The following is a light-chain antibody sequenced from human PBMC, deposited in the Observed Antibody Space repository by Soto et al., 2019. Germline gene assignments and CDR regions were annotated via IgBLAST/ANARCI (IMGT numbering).Light chain of an antibody. CDR2: WAS. CDR3: QQYYSTPT. Sequence: VVTQSPDAXXVXXXXWXXXRXXSRXSVLASANNKSHLAWFQQKPGQPPKMVIYWASTRQSGVPDRFAGSGSGTDFTLTITSLQAEDVADYFCQQYYSTPTFGQGTKVDI. V-gene: IGKV4-1*01. J-gene: IGKJ1*01. CDR1: XSVLASANNKSH.